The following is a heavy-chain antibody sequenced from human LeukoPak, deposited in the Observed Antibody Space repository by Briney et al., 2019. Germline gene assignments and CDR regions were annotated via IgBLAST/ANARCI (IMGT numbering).Heavy chain of an antibody. CDR2: INHSGST. J-gene: IGHJ4*02. CDR1: GGSIYSYY. CDR3: ARGWYYYDSSGYPVGYFDY. V-gene: IGHV4-34*01. D-gene: IGHD3-22*01. Sequence: SETLSLTCTVSGGSIYSYYWSCIRQPPGKGLEWIGEINHSGSTNYNPSLKSRVTISVDTSKNQFSLKLSSVTAADTAVYYCARGWYYYDSSGYPVGYFDYWGQGTLVTVSS.